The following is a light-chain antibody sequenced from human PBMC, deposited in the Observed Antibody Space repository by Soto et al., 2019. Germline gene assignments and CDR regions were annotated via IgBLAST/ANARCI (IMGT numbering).Light chain of an antibody. J-gene: IGKJ1*01. CDR2: GAS. CDR3: QQYNNWPWT. CDR1: QSVSSN. V-gene: IGKV3-15*01. Sequence: EIVMTHSPATLSVSPGERATLSCRASQSVSSNLAWYQHKPGQAPRLLIYGASTRATGIPARFSGSGSGAEFTLTISSLQSEDFAVYYCQQYNNWPWTFGQGTKVDIK.